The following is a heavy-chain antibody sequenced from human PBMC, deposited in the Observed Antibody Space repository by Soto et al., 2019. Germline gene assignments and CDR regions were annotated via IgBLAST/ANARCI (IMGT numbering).Heavy chain of an antibody. CDR2: FNGGNGNI. Sequence: QVQLVQSGTEERKPGASVKVSCKALGYTFSTYAMHWVRRAPGQSLEWMGWFNGGNGNIKYSQKFEGRVTITTDTAASTAYMELNMLRSEDTAVYYCARGNVRGGCLDYCGQGTLVSVSS. CDR3: ARGNVRGGCLDY. CDR1: GYTFSTYA. J-gene: IGHJ4*02. D-gene: IGHD3-10*01. V-gene: IGHV1-3*05.